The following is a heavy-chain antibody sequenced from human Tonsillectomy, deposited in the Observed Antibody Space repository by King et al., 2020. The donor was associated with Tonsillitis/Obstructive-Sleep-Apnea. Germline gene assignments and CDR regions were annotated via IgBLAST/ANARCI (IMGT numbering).Heavy chain of an antibody. D-gene: IGHD3-22*01. CDR2: ISYDGSNK. Sequence: VQLVESGGGVVQPGRSLRLSCAASGFTFSNYAIHWVRQAPGKGLEWVAVISYDGSNKYYPDSVKGRFTISRDNSKNTLDLQMNSLRAEDTAVYYCAREGIYDSSGYADAFDIWGQGTMVTVSS. J-gene: IGHJ3*02. V-gene: IGHV3-30*04. CDR1: GFTFSNYA. CDR3: AREGIYDSSGYADAFDI.